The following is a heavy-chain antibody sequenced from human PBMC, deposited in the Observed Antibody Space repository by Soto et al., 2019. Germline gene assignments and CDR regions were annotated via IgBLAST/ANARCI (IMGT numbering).Heavy chain of an antibody. Sequence: SETLSLTCAVSGGSITSNNWWSWVRQPPGKGLEWIGEICRSGSANYNPSLKSRVTISVDESKNHLSLKLISVTAADTAVDYCASLRDAEERTDAWGQGTKVSVSS. CDR3: ASLRDAEERTDA. D-gene: IGHD5-12*01. J-gene: IGHJ6*02. CDR2: ICRSGSA. V-gene: IGHV4-4*02. CDR1: GGSITSNNW.